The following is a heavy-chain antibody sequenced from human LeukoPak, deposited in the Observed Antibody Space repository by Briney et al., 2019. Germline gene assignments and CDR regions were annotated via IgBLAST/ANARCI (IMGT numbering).Heavy chain of an antibody. Sequence: PGGSLRLSCAASGFTFTSSSMHWVRQAPGKGLEGVAVISYDIYSKYYEDSVRGRFTISRENSENTLYLQMNSLRGEDTAVYYCARDAWSLRSYFDYWGQGTLVTVSS. V-gene: IGHV3-30*04. J-gene: IGHJ4*02. D-gene: IGHD2-8*01. CDR1: GFTFTSSS. CDR3: ARDAWSLRSYFDY. CDR2: ISYDIYSK.